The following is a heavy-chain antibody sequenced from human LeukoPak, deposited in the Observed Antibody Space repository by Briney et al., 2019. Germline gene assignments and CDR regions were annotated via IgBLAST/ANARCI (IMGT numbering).Heavy chain of an antibody. CDR2: ISGSGGST. V-gene: IGHV3-23*01. J-gene: IGHJ4*02. Sequence: GGSLRLSCAASGFTISRSSMHWVRQAPGKGLEFVSAISGSGGSTYYADSVKGRFTISRDNSKNTLYLQMNSLRAEDTAVYYCAKDPVTPGIAATGTFYWGQGTLVTVSS. D-gene: IGHD6-13*01. CDR3: AKDPVTPGIAATGTFY. CDR1: GFTISRSS.